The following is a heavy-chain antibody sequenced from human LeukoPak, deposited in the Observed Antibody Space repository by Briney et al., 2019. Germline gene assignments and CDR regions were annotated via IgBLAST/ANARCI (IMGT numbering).Heavy chain of an antibody. CDR2: ISSSSSYI. CDR3: ARGPVGATSRNWFDP. CDR1: GFSFTDYG. Sequence: GGSLRLSCAASGFSFTDYGMSWVRQAPGEGLEWVSSISSSSSYIYYADSVKGRFTISKDNAKSSLYLQMNSLRAEDTAVYYCARGPVGATSRNWFDPWGQGTLVTVSS. D-gene: IGHD1-26*01. J-gene: IGHJ5*02. V-gene: IGHV3-21*01.